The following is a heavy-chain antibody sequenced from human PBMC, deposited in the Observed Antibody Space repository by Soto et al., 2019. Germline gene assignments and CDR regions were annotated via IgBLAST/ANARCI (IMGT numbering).Heavy chain of an antibody. CDR3: ARLQNGMDV. CDR1: GITFSGSA. J-gene: IGHJ6*02. CDR2: ITDKTNNYAT. Sequence: EVQLVESGGGLVQPGGSLKLSCAASGITFSGSAIHWVRQASGKGLEWVGRITDKTNNYATAYAASVNGRFTVSRDASKNTAYLHMNSLKSEDSAVYFCARLQNGMDVWCQWTTVTVS. V-gene: IGHV3-73*02.